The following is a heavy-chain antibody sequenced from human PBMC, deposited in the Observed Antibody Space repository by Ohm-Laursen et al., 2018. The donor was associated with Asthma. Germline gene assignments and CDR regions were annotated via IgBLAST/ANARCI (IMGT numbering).Heavy chain of an antibody. D-gene: IGHD3-3*01. CDR2: ISTASTFI. CDR1: GYTFSRYS. Sequence: GSLRLSCTASGYTFSRYSIHWIRQAPGKGLEWVASISTASTFIYYADSVRGRFTTSRDNARNLVFLQMDSLRAEDTAVYYCARGFGVVNYYFDYWGQGTLVTVSS. V-gene: IGHV3-21*01. CDR3: ARGFGVVNYYFDY. J-gene: IGHJ4*02.